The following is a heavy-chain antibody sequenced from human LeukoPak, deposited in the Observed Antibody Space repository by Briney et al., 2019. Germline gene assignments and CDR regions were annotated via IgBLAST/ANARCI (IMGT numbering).Heavy chain of an antibody. CDR1: GGSISSSSYY. D-gene: IGHD2-15*01. V-gene: IGHV4-39*01. J-gene: IGHJ4*02. Sequence: SETLSLTCTVSGGSISSSSYYWGWIRQPPGKGLEWIESIYYSGSTYYNTSLKSRVTIYVDTSKNQFYLKLSSVTAADTAVYYCASGGTCSALCLGNYWGQGTLVTVSS. CDR2: IYYSGST. CDR3: ASGGTCSALCLGNY.